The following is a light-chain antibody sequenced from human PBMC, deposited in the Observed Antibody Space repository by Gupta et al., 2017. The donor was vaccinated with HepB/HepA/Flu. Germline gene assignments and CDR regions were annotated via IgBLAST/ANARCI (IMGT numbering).Light chain of an antibody. V-gene: IGKV4-1*01. Sequence: DIVMTQSPDSLAVSLGERATINCRSSQSVLYNSNGKNYLAWYQQKPGQPPRLLISWASTRESGVPDRFDGSGSGTDFTLTISSLLAEDVAVYYCQQYFTTPRTFGQGTKVNQT. CDR3: QQYFTTPRT. J-gene: IGKJ1*01. CDR1: QSVLYNSNGKNY. CDR2: WAS.